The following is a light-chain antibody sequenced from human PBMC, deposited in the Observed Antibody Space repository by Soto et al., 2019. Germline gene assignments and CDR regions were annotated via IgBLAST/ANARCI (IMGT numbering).Light chain of an antibody. J-gene: IGKJ1*01. Sequence: IVRTQSPYGLAMSVVDGSTIKCKSAQSDLSSSNNKNYLAWYQQKPGQPPKALIYWASTRESGVPDRFSGSGSGTDFTLTISSLQPDDFATYYCQHYNSYSEAFGQGTKVDI. CDR1: QSDLSSSNNKNY. V-gene: IGKV4-1*01. CDR2: WAS. CDR3: QHYNSYSEA.